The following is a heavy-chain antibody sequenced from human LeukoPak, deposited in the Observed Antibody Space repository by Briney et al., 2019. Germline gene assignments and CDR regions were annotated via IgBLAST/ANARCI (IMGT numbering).Heavy chain of an antibody. CDR1: GFTFSSYA. V-gene: IGHV3-30*04. CDR3: ALSSSSYDY. Sequence: GGSLRLSCSASGFTFSSYAMHWVRQAPGKGLEWVAVISYNGRNQNYADSVQGRFTISRDNAKNSLYLQMNSLRAEDTAVYYCALSSSSYDYWGQGTLVTVSS. CDR2: ISYNGRNQ. D-gene: IGHD6-13*01. J-gene: IGHJ4*02.